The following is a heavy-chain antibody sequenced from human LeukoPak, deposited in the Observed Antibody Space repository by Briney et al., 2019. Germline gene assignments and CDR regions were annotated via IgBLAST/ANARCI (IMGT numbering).Heavy chain of an antibody. CDR1: GFTFSSYA. CDR2: ITGSGGST. D-gene: IGHD1-26*01. V-gene: IGHV3-23*01. J-gene: IGHJ4*02. CDR3: ASPRSSFFDY. Sequence: PGGCLRLSCAASGFTFSSYALIWVRQAPGKGLEWVAGITGSGGSTQHADSVKGRFTISRDNSKNTLYLQMSSLRAEDTAVYFCASPRSSFFDYWGQGTLVTVSS.